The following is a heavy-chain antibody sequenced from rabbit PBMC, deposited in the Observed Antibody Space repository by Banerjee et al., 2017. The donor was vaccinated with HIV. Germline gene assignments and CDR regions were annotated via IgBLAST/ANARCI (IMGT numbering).Heavy chain of an antibody. CDR2: IGAGSSGTT. J-gene: IGHJ4*01. Sequence: QEQLKETGGGLVQPGGSLTLSCKASGFTLSSYWMWWVRQAPGKALEWIACIGAGSSGTTYYASWAKGRFTISKTSSTTVTLQMTSLTAADTASYFCARDLAGVIGWNFNLWGPGTLVTVS. CDR1: GFTLSSYW. V-gene: IGHV1S45*01. CDR3: ARDLAGVIGWNFNL. D-gene: IGHD4-1*01.